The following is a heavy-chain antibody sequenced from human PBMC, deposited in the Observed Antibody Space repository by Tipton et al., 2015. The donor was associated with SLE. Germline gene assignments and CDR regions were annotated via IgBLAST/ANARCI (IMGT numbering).Heavy chain of an antibody. CDR2: IYNSGSG. D-gene: IGHD3-22*01. CDR3: ARSDYDDSSGYSSYAFDI. CDR1: GGSISSHY. J-gene: IGHJ3*02. V-gene: IGHV4-59*11. Sequence: TLSLTCTVSGGSISSHYWSWIRQPPGKGLEWIGYIYNSGSGNYNPSLKSRVTISVDTSKNQFSLKLSSVSAADTAVYYCARSDYDDSSGYSSYAFDIWGQGTLVPVSS.